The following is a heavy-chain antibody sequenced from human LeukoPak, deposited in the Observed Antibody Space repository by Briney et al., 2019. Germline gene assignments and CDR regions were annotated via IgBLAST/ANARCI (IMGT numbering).Heavy chain of an antibody. CDR3: ARDAVDTANAV. CDR1: GFTVSSNY. D-gene: IGHD5-18*01. V-gene: IGHV3-53*01. J-gene: IGHJ6*02. CDR2: IYSGGST. Sequence: GGSLRLSCAASGFTVSSNYMSWVRQAPGKGLEWVSVIYSGGSTYYADSVKGRFTISRDNSKNTLFLQMNSLRAEDTAVYYCARDAVDTANAVWGQGTTVTVSS.